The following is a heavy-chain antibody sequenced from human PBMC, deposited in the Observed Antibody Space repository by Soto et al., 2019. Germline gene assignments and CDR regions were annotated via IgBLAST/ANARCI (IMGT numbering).Heavy chain of an antibody. Sequence: SETLSLTCTVSGGSISSYYWSWIRQPPGKGLEWIGYIYYSGSTNYNPSLKSRVTISVDTSKNQFSLNLSSVTAADTAVYYCAAFGYSSGWKGYYFDYWGQGTLVPVSS. D-gene: IGHD6-19*01. CDR3: AAFGYSSGWKGYYFDY. CDR2: IYYSGST. J-gene: IGHJ4*02. CDR1: GGSISSYY. V-gene: IGHV4-59*01.